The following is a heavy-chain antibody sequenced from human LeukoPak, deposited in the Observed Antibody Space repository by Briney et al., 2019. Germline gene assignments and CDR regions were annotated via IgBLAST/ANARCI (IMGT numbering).Heavy chain of an antibody. D-gene: IGHD3-9*01. J-gene: IGHJ4*02. CDR2: IRTSAEGANYA. Sequence: GGSLRLSCAPSGFSFTDYPMNWVRQAPGEGLEWVSNIRTSAEGANYAYYADSVKGRVTISRDDAKNTLYLHMNSLRDDDTAVYYCASDQRYAFDYWGQGILVTVSS. V-gene: IGHV3-48*02. CDR3: ASDQRYAFDY. CDR1: GFSFTDYP.